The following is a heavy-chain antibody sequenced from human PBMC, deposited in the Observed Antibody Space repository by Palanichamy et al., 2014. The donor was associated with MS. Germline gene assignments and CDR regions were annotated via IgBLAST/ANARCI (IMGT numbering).Heavy chain of an antibody. V-gene: IGHV1-18*01. CDR1: GYTFSNYR. CDR2: INTYNGNT. Sequence: QVQLVQSGAEVKKPGASVKVSCKPSGYTFSNYRLTWVRQALGQGLEWVGWINTYNGNTKIAQKFQDRVTLTTDTSTSTAHMELRSLRSDDTAVYYCARAASIGGSDYWGQGTLVTVSS. D-gene: IGHD3-16*01. CDR3: ARAASIGGSDY. J-gene: IGHJ4*02.